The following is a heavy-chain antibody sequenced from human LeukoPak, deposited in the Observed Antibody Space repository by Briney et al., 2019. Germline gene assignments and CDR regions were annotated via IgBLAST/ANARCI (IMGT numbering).Heavy chain of an antibody. D-gene: IGHD6-19*01. Sequence: GGSLRLSCAASGFTFSSYSMNWVRQAPGKGLEWVSSISSSSSYIYYAGSVKGRFTISRDNAKNSLYLQMNSLRAEDTAVYYCAGAAEVAGLVVPRAYNWFDPWGQGTLVTVSS. CDR1: GFTFSSYS. V-gene: IGHV3-21*01. CDR2: ISSSSSYI. CDR3: AGAAEVAGLVVPRAYNWFDP. J-gene: IGHJ5*02.